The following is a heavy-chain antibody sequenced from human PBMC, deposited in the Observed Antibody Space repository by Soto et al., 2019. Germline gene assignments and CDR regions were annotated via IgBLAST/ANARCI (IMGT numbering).Heavy chain of an antibody. Sequence: QLQLQESGPGLVKPSETLSLTCTVSGGSISSSSYYWGWIRQPPGKGLEWIGSIYYSGSTYYNPSLKSRVTISVDTSKNQFSLKLSSVTAADTAVYYCARHKVYDDYGDYGLDYWGQGTLVTVSS. CDR1: GGSISSSSYY. CDR2: IYYSGST. CDR3: ARHKVYDDYGDYGLDY. J-gene: IGHJ4*02. D-gene: IGHD4-17*01. V-gene: IGHV4-39*01.